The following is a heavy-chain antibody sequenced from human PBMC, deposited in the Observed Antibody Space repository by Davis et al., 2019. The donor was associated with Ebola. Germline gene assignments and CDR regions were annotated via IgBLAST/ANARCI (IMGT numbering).Heavy chain of an antibody. Sequence: PSETLSHTCAISEDSVPSSSGAWNWIRQSPSRGLEWLGRTYYNSKWYNDYAVSVKSRITINPDTSKNQFSLQLNSVTPEETALYYCARGWLRGGMDVWGEGTTVTVSS. CDR3: ARGWLRGGMDV. D-gene: IGHD5-18*01. CDR1: EDSVPSSSGA. CDR2: TYYNSKWYN. J-gene: IGHJ6*04. V-gene: IGHV6-1*01.